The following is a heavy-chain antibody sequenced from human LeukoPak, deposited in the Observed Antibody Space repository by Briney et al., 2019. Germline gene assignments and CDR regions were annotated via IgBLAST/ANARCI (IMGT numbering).Heavy chain of an antibody. J-gene: IGHJ4*02. CDR2: ISGSGGST. CDR1: GFTFSSYA. Sequence: GGSLRLSCAASGFTFSSYAMSWVRQAPGKGLEWVSAISGSGGSTYYADSVKGRFTISRDNSKNTLYLQMNSLRAEDTAVYYCAKDVEMATIFSSFDYWGQGTLVTVSS. D-gene: IGHD5-24*01. CDR3: AKDVEMATIFSSFDY. V-gene: IGHV3-23*01.